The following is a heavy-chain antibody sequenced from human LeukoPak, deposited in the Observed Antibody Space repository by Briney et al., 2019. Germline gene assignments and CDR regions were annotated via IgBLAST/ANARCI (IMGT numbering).Heavy chain of an antibody. CDR1: GASISSYY. V-gene: IGHV4-59*01. CDR2: THHSGTT. J-gene: IGHJ4*02. D-gene: IGHD6-19*01. Sequence: PSETLSLTCTVSGASISSYYWSWIRQPPGKRLEWIGYTHHSGTTNYNPSLRSRVIISIDASKSQFSLKLSSVTAADTALYYCATGWYGDGGYWGQGMLVTVSS. CDR3: ATGWYGDGGY.